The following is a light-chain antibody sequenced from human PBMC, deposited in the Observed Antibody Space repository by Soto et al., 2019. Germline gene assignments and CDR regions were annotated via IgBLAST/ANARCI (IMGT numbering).Light chain of an antibody. CDR1: QSVRSN. CDR2: GAS. CDR3: QHYNNLWG. V-gene: IGKV3-15*01. J-gene: IGKJ4*01. Sequence: EIVMTQSPATLSVSPGERVTLSCRASQSVRSNLAWYQQKPGQVPRVLIYGASTRAIGIPDRFSGSGSGTEFPLTISRLQSEDFAVYYCQHYNNLWGFGRGTKVEIK.